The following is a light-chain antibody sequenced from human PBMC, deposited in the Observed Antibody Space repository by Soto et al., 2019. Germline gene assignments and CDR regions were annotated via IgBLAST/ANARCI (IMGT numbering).Light chain of an antibody. V-gene: IGKV1-33*01. J-gene: IGKJ5*01. CDR1: QNITNN. CDR2: HAS. CDR3: QQYYGLPPLT. Sequence: DLQMTQSPSSLSASIGDRVTITCQASQNITNNLSWYQQKPGKAPNLXXXHASKLAKGVTSRFSGSGSGTDFSFIITSLQSEDLATYYCQQYYGLPPLTFGQGTRLEIK.